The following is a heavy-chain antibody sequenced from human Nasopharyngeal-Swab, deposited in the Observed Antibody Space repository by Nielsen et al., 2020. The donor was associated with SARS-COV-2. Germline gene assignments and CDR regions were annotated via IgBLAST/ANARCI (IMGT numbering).Heavy chain of an antibody. CDR3: ARASRTINDY. CDR1: GYTFPSYG. Sequence: ASVHVSCKASGYTFPSYGISRVRQAPGQGLEWMEWISAYNGNTNYAQKLQDRVTMTTDTSTSKAYMELRSLRSDDTAVYYCARASRTINDYWGQGTLVTVSS. V-gene: IGHV1-18*01. D-gene: IGHD5-24*01. J-gene: IGHJ4*02. CDR2: ISAYNGNT.